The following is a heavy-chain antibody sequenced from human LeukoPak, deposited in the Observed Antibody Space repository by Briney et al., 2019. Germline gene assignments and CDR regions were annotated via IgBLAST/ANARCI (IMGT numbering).Heavy chain of an antibody. D-gene: IGHD5-18*01. J-gene: IGHJ4*02. Sequence: PGGSLRLSCAASGFTFSSYARHWVRQAPGKGLEWVAVISYDGSNKYYADSVKGRFTISRDNSKNTLYLQMNSLRAEDTAVYYCAREYSYAGDYWGRGTLVTVSS. CDR1: GFTFSSYA. V-gene: IGHV3-30-3*01. CDR3: AREYSYAGDY. CDR2: ISYDGSNK.